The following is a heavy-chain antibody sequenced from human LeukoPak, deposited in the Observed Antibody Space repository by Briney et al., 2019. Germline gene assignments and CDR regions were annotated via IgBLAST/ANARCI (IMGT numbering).Heavy chain of an antibody. Sequence: PGGSLRLSCAASGFTFSNYALSWVRQAPGKGLEWVANIKQDGSERYYVDSVKGRFTISRDNAKNSLYLQMNSLRAEDTAVYYCARDLGDYVDYWGQGTLVTVSS. CDR2: IKQDGSER. J-gene: IGHJ4*02. CDR1: GFTFSNYA. CDR3: ARDLGDYVDY. V-gene: IGHV3-7*01. D-gene: IGHD4-17*01.